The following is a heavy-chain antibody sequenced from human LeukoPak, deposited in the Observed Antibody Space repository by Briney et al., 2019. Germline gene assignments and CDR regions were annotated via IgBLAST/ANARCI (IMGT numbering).Heavy chain of an antibody. D-gene: IGHD2-2*01. CDR3: AGGGYCSSTSCYVGGQSWFDP. J-gene: IGHJ5*02. CDR1: GYTFTSYY. V-gene: IGHV1-46*01. Sequence: ASVKVSCKASGYTFTSYYMHWVRQAPGQGLEWMGIINPSGGSTSYAQKFQGRVTMTRDMSTSTVYMELSSLRSEDTAVYYCAGGGYCSSTSCYVGGQSWFDPWGQGTLVTVSS. CDR2: INPSGGST.